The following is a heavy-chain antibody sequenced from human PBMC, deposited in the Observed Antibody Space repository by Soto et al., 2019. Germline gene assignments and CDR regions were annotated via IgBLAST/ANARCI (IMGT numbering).Heavy chain of an antibody. CDR2: IWYDGSNK. CDR1: GFTFSSYG. CDR3: ASSGDYHRTPAYFDY. V-gene: IGHV3-33*01. D-gene: IGHD3-10*01. J-gene: IGHJ4*02. Sequence: GGSLRLSCAASGFTFSSYGMHWVRQAPGKGLEWVAVIWYDGSNKYYADSVKGRFTISRDNSKNTLYLQMNSLRAEDTAVYYCASSGDYHRTPAYFDYWGQGTLVTVSS.